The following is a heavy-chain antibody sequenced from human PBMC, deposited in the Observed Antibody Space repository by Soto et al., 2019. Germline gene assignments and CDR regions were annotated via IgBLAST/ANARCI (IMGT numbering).Heavy chain of an antibody. CDR2: ISAYNGNT. J-gene: IGHJ1*01. D-gene: IGHD3-3*01. CDR1: GYTFAIYG. V-gene: IGHV1-18*01. Sequence: ASVKVSCKASGYTFAIYGISWVRQAPGQGLEWMGWISAYNGNTNYAQKLQGRVTMTTDTSTSTAYMELRSLRSDDTAVYYCARDLYPDYDFWSGYTRPQHWGQGTLVTVSS. CDR3: ARDLYPDYDFWSGYTRPQH.